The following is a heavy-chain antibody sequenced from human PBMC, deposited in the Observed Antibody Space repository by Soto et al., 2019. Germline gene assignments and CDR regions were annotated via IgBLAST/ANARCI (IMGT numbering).Heavy chain of an antibody. CDR1: GGSISSGDYY. J-gene: IGHJ4*02. V-gene: IGHV4-30-4*01. CDR2: IYYSGST. Sequence: SETLSLACTVSGGSISSGDYYWSWIRQPPGKGLEWIGYIYYSGSTYYNPSLKSRVTISVDTSKNQFSLKLSSVTAADTAVYYCARAVRGSYYDYWAQRTLVTVSS. D-gene: IGHD1-26*01. CDR3: ARAVRGSYYDY.